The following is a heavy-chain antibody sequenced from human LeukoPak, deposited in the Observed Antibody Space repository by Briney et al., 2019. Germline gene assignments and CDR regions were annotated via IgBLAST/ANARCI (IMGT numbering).Heavy chain of an antibody. V-gene: IGHV1-69*05. D-gene: IGHD3-22*01. J-gene: IGHJ3*02. Sequence: SVKVSCKASGGTFSSYAISWVRQAPGQGLEWMGGIIPIFGTANYAQKFQGRVTITTDESTSTAYMELRSLRSDDTAVYYCARDWDSRGAFDIWGQGTMVTVSS. CDR2: IIPIFGTA. CDR1: GGTFSSYA. CDR3: ARDWDSRGAFDI.